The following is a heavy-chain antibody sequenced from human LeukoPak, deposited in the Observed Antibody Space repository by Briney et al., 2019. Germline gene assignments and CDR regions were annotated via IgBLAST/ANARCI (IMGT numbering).Heavy chain of an antibody. CDR1: GFTFSSYA. CDR3: AKPAVQWLVPSPFDY. Sequence: GGSLRLSCAASGFTFSSYAMSWVRQAPGGGLGWVSAISGSGGSTYYADSVKGRFTISRDNSKNTLYLQMNSLRAEDTAVYYCAKPAVQWLVPSPFDYWGQGTLVTVSS. J-gene: IGHJ4*02. V-gene: IGHV3-23*01. CDR2: ISGSGGST. D-gene: IGHD6-19*01.